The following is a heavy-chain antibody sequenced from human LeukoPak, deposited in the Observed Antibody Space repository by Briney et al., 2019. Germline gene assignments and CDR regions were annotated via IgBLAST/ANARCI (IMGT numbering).Heavy chain of an antibody. D-gene: IGHD2/OR15-2a*01. J-gene: IGHJ6*02. Sequence: PGGSLRLSCAASGFTFSSYAMQGVGQAPGKGGEGGAGISYDGRNKYYADSVKGRFTISRDNSKNTLYLQMNTLRAEDTAVYYCARVSPGGPVYGMDVWGQGTTVTVSS. CDR3: ARVSPGGPVYGMDV. CDR1: GFTFSSYA. CDR2: ISYDGRNK. V-gene: IGHV3-30*14.